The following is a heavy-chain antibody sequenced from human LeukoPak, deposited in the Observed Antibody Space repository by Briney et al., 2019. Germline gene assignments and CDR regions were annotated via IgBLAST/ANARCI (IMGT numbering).Heavy chain of an antibody. Sequence: GGSLRLSCAASGFTFSSYGMHWVRQAPGKGLEGLAFIRYDGGNKYYADSVKGRFTISRDNSKNTLYLQMNSLRAEDTAVYYCARVMGRYCSSTSCYVDYWGQGTLVTVSS. CDR1: GFTFSSYG. D-gene: IGHD2-2*01. V-gene: IGHV3-30*02. CDR3: ARVMGRYCSSTSCYVDY. CDR2: IRYDGGNK. J-gene: IGHJ4*02.